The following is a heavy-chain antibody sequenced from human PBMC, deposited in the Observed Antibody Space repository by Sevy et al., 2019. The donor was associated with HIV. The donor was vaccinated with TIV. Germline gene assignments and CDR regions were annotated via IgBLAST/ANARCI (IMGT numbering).Heavy chain of an antibody. CDR1: GGSISSYY. J-gene: IGHJ5*02. V-gene: IGHV4-59*01. D-gene: IGHD1-26*01. CDR2: IYYSGST. CDR3: ARASASGSYVEWFDP. Sequence: SETLSLTCTVSGGSISSYYWSWIRQPPGMGLEWIGYIYYSGSTNYNPSLKSRVTISVDTSKNQFSLKLSSVTAADTAVYYCARASASGSYVEWFDPWGQGTLVTVSS.